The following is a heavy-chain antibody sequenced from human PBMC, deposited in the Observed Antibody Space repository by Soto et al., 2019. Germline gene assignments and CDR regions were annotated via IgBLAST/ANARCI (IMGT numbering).Heavy chain of an antibody. CDR3: ARTVVVAATKYFDY. V-gene: IGHV3-11*01. Sequence: PGGSLRLSCAASGFTFSDSYMSWIRQAPGKGLEWVSYISSSGSTIYYADSVKGRFTISRDNAKNSLYLQMNSLRAEDTAVYYCARTVVVAATKYFDYWGQGTLVTSPQ. D-gene: IGHD2-15*01. J-gene: IGHJ4*02. CDR2: ISSSGSTI. CDR1: GFTFSDSY.